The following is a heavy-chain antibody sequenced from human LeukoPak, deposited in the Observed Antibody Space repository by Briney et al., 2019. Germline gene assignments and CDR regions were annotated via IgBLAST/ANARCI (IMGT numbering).Heavy chain of an antibody. CDR1: GFTVSSNY. D-gene: IGHD2-2*01. CDR2: IYSGGST. Sequence: PGGSLRLSCAASGFTVSSNYMSWVRQAPGKGLEWVSVIYSGGSTYYADSVKGRFTISRDNSKNTLYLQMNSLRAEDTAVYYCATVVVPAATSENFDYWGQGTLVTVSS. V-gene: IGHV3-66*01. CDR3: ATVVVPAATSENFDY. J-gene: IGHJ4*02.